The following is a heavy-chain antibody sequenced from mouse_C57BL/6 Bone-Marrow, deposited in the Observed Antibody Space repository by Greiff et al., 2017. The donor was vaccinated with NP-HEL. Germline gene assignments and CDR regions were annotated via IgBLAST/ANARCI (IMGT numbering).Heavy chain of an antibody. Sequence: VQLQQSGAELARPGASVKLSCKASGYTFTSYGISWVKQRTGQGLEWIGEIYPRSGNTYYNEKFKGKATLPADKSSSTAYMELRSLTSEDSAVYFCARGGSSWFAYWGQGTLVTVSA. J-gene: IGHJ3*01. CDR2: IYPRSGNT. D-gene: IGHD1-1*02. V-gene: IGHV1-81*01. CDR3: ARGGSSWFAY. CDR1: GYTFTSYG.